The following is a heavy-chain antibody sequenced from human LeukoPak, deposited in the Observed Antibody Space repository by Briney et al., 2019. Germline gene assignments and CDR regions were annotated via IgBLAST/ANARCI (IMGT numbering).Heavy chain of an antibody. D-gene: IGHD6-19*01. CDR2: ISYDGSNK. CDR1: GFTFSSYA. J-gene: IGHJ4*02. V-gene: IGHV3-30-3*01. CDR3: ARDRGIAVAALAY. Sequence: GRSLRLSCAASGFTFSSYAMHWVRQAPGKGLEWVAVISYDGSNKYYADSVKGRFTISRDNSKNTLYLQMNSLRAEDTAVYYRARDRGIAVAALAYWGQGTLVTVSS.